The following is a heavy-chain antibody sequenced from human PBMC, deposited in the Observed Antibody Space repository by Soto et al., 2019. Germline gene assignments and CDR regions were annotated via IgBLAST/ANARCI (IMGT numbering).Heavy chain of an antibody. Sequence: GGSLRLSCAASGFTFSSYWMSWVRQAPGKGLEWVANIKQDGSEKYYVDSVKGRFTISRDNAKNSLYLQMNSLRAEDTAVYYCARDVLEYSSPWDYSGQGPLVTVSS. CDR2: IKQDGSEK. CDR3: ARDVLEYSSPWDY. J-gene: IGHJ4*02. V-gene: IGHV3-7*01. D-gene: IGHD6-6*01. CDR1: GFTFSSYW.